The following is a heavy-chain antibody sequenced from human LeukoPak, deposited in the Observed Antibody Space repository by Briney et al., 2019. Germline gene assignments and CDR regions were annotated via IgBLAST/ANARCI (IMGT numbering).Heavy chain of an antibody. CDR2: INAGNGNT. CDR1: GYTFTSYA. D-gene: IGHD2-8*01. J-gene: IGHJ5*02. V-gene: IGHV1-3*01. CDR3: ARDYYCTNGVCYLNWFDP. Sequence: ASVKVSCKASGYTFTSYAMHWVRQAPGQRLEWMGWINAGNGNTKYSQKFQGRVTITRDTSGSTAYMELSSLRSEDTAVYYCARDYYCTNGVCYLNWFDPWGQGTLVTVSS.